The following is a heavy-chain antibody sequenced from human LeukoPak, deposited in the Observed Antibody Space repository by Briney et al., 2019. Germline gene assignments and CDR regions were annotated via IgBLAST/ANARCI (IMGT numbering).Heavy chain of an antibody. CDR2: IYTSGGT. CDR1: GGSISSYY. D-gene: IGHD2-15*01. CDR3: ARGAPGYCSGGSCYTPFFDY. V-gene: IGHV4-4*07. J-gene: IGHJ4*02. Sequence: SETLSLTCTVSGGSISSYYWSWIRQPAGKGLEWIGRIYTSGGTNYNPSLKSRVTMSVDTSKNQFSLKLSSVTAADTAVYYCARGAPGYCSGGSCYTPFFDYWGQGTLVTVSS.